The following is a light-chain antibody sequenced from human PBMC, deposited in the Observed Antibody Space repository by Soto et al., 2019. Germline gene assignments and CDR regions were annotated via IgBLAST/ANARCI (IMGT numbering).Light chain of an antibody. V-gene: IGKV3-20*01. CDR1: QSISSY. J-gene: IGKJ1*01. CDR2: GAS. Sequence: EIVLTQSPATLSLPPGERATLSCRASQSISSYLAWYQQKPGQAPRLLIYGASSRAAGIPDRFSGSGSGTDFTLTISGLEPEDFVVYYCQQYGSSLTWTFGQGTKVDI. CDR3: QQYGSSLTWT.